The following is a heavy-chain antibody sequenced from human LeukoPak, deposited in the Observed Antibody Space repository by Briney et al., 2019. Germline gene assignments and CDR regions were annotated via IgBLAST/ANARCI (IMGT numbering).Heavy chain of an antibody. CDR1: GFTLSSYG. CDR2: IWFDGSNK. CDR3: ARDRYSGGYPDY. Sequence: PGGSLRLSCAPSGFTLSSYGMHWVRQAPGKGLEWVAAIWFDGSNKYYVDSVEGRFTISRDNSKNTLSLQMNSLRAEDTAVYYCARDRYSGGYPDYWGQGTLVTVSS. D-gene: IGHD2-21*01. J-gene: IGHJ4*02. V-gene: IGHV3-33*01.